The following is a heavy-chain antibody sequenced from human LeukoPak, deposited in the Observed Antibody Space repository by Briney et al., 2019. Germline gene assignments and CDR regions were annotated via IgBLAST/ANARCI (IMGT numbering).Heavy chain of an antibody. J-gene: IGHJ4*02. CDR2: INHSGST. D-gene: IGHD4-17*01. CDR3: ARGGDYTVTTSKFFGYFDY. Sequence: PSETLSLTCAVYGGSFSGYYWSWIRQPPGKGLEWIGEINHSGSTNYNPSLESRVTISVDTSKNQFSLKLSSVTAADTAVYYCARGGDYTVTTSKFFGYFDYWGQGTLVTVSS. V-gene: IGHV4-34*01. CDR1: GGSFSGYY.